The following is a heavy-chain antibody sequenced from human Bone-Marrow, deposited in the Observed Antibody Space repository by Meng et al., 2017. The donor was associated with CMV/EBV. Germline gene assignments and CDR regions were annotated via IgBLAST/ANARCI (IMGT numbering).Heavy chain of an antibody. J-gene: IGHJ3*02. CDR3: ARDRGDGVVPAAISYSDNDAFDI. CDR1: GDSVSSNSAA. V-gene: IGHV6-1*01. D-gene: IGHD2-2*01. CDR2: TYYRSKWYN. Sequence: SQTLSLTCAISGDSVSSNSAAWNWIRQSPSRGLEWLGRTYYRSKWYNDYAVSVKSRITINPDTSKNQFSLQLNSVTPEDTAVYYCARDRGDGVVPAAISYSDNDAFDIWGQGTMVTVSS.